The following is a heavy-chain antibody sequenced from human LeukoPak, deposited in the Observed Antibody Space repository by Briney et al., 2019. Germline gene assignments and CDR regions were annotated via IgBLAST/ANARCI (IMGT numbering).Heavy chain of an antibody. D-gene: IGHD2-15*01. CDR2: IYHSGST. Sequence: SETLSLTCTVSGYSISSGYYWGWIRQPPGKGLEWIGSIYHSGSTYYNPSLKSRVTISVDTSKNQFSLKLSSVTAADTAVYYCARVRGCSGGSCYQIYWGQGTLVTVSS. V-gene: IGHV4-38-2*02. J-gene: IGHJ4*02. CDR1: GYSISSGYY. CDR3: ARVRGCSGGSCYQIY.